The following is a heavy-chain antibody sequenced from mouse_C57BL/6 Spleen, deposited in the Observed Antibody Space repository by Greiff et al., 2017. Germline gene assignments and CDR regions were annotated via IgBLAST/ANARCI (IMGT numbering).Heavy chain of an antibody. CDR1: GYTFTSYT. J-gene: IGHJ4*01. V-gene: IGHV1-4*01. CDR3: ARRGYHTLYYAMDY. Sequence: QVQLQQSGAELARPGASVKMSCKASGYTFTSYTMPWVKQRPGQGLEWIGYINPSSGYTKYNQKFKDKATLTADKSSSTAYMQLSSLTSEDSAVYYCARRGYHTLYYAMDYWGQGTSVTVSS. D-gene: IGHD5-1-1*01. CDR2: INPSSGYT.